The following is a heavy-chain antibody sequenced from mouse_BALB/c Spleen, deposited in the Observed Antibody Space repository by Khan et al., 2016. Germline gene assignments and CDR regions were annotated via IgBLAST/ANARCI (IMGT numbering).Heavy chain of an antibody. V-gene: IGHV3-8*02. CDR2: ISYSDGT. D-gene: IGHD2-3*01. Sequence: EVQLQESGPSLVKPSQTLSPTCSVTGVPTTSGYWNWIRKFPGTKLEYMGYISYSDGTYYNPSLKSRISITRYTSKNQYFLQLNSVTTEDTAIYYCASYDGYYFGYRGQGTTLTVSS. CDR1: GVPTTSGY. J-gene: IGHJ2*01. CDR3: ASYDGYYFGY.